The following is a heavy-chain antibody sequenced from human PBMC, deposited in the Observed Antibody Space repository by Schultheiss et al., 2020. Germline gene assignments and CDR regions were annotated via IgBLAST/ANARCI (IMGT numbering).Heavy chain of an antibody. V-gene: IGHV3-48*01. D-gene: IGHD3-10*01. CDR1: GFTFSNAW. Sequence: GGSLRLSCAASGFTFSNAWMSWVRQAPGKGLEWVSYISSSSSTIYYADSVKGRFTISRDNAKNSLYLQMNSLRAEDTAVYYCIRGSSGLSVYWGQGALVTGSS. CDR2: ISSSSSTI. CDR3: IRGSSGLSVY. J-gene: IGHJ4*02.